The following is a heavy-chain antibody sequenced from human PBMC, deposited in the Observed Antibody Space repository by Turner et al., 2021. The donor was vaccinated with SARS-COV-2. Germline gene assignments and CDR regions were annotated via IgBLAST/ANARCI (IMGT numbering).Heavy chain of an antibody. D-gene: IGHD6-13*01. Sequence: EVQLVESGGGRVQPGWSPTLYCTASGFTFGNYGVSGLRQAPGKGRGWVSLIRSNSYGGTTEYAASVKGRFTISRDDSKSIAYLQMNSLKTEDTAVYYCTGGIAGDSWGQGTLVTVSS. J-gene: IGHJ4*02. V-gene: IGHV3-49*03. CDR1: GFTFGNYG. CDR3: TGGIAGDS. CDR2: IRSNSYGGTT.